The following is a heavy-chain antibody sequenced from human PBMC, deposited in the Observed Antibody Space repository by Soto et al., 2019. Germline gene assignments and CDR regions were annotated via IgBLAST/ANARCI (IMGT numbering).Heavy chain of an antibody. CDR1: GGSISSYY. Sequence: SETLSLTCTVSGGSISSYYWSWIRQPPGKGLEWIGYIYYSGSTNYNPSLKSRVTISVDTSKNQFSLKLSSVTAADTAMYYCASTKLAYCGGDCSNFDYWGQGTLVTVSS. J-gene: IGHJ4*02. D-gene: IGHD2-21*02. CDR2: IYYSGST. CDR3: ASTKLAYCGGDCSNFDY. V-gene: IGHV4-59*01.